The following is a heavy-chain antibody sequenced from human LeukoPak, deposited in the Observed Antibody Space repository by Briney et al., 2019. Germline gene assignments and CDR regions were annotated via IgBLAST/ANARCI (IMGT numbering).Heavy chain of an antibody. J-gene: IGHJ3*02. CDR3: ARHYDAGKDDAFHI. Sequence: GASVKVSCKASGYTFTGYYMHWVRQAPGQGLEWMGWTNPNSGGTNYAQKVQGRVTMTTETSTSTVYMELRSLRSDDTAVYYCARHYDAGKDDAFHIWGQGTMVTVSS. D-gene: IGHD3-10*01. CDR2: TNPNSGGT. V-gene: IGHV1-2*02. CDR1: GYTFTGYY.